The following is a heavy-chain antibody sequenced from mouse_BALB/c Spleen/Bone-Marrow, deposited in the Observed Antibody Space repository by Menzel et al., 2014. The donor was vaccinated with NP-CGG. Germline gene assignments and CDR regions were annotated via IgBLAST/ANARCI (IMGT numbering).Heavy chain of an antibody. D-gene: IGHD2-4*01. CDR2: IDPSDSYT. V-gene: IGHV1-69*02. CDR1: GYTFTSYW. J-gene: IGHJ3*01. Sequence: VQLQQSGVEFVKPGASVKLSCKASGYTFTSYWMHWVKQRPGQGLEWIGEIDPSDSYTKYNQNFKGKATLTVDKSSSTAYMQLSSLTSEDSAVYYCARTYYDYDWFAHWGQGTLVTVSA. CDR3: ARTYYDYDWFAH.